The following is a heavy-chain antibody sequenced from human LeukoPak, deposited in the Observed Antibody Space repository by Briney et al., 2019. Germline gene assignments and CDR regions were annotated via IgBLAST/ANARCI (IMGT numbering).Heavy chain of an antibody. CDR3: VRPGDSSGYYYGFEY. CDR1: GGSISSSSYY. Sequence: WETLSLTCTVSGGSISSSSYYWGGIPQPPGKGLEWIGSICYSGGTYFNPSLKRRVTISVDTSKNQFSLKLNYVTAADTAVYYCVRPGDSSGYYYGFEYWGQGTLVTVSS. D-gene: IGHD3-22*01. J-gene: IGHJ4*02. CDR2: ICYSGGT. V-gene: IGHV4-39*01.